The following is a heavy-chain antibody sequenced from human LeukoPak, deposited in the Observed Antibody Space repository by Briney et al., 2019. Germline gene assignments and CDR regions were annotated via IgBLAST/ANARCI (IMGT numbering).Heavy chain of an antibody. CDR2: IRPDGSGD. V-gene: IGHV3-7*01. CDR1: GFIFNNYW. Sequence: GGSLRLSCAASGFIFNNYWMSWVRQAPGKGLEWAASIRPDGSGDFHMDSVKGRFTISRDNAEKSLSLQMNSLRAEDTAIYYCARLMGGVTTYDLWGQGTLVTVSS. J-gene: IGHJ5*02. D-gene: IGHD4-11*01. CDR3: ARLMGGVTTYDL.